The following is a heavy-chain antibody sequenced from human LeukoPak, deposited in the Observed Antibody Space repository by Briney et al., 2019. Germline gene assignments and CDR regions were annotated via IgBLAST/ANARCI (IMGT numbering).Heavy chain of an antibody. CDR2: IIPIFGTA. Sequence: SVKVSCKASGGTFISYAISWVRQAPGQGLEWMGGIIPIFGTANYAQKFQGRVTITADESTSTAYMELSSLRSEDTAVYYCARGKRWLQLSPLDYWGQGTLVTVSS. CDR3: ARGKRWLQLSPLDY. J-gene: IGHJ4*02. V-gene: IGHV1-69*13. CDR1: GGTFISYA. D-gene: IGHD5-24*01.